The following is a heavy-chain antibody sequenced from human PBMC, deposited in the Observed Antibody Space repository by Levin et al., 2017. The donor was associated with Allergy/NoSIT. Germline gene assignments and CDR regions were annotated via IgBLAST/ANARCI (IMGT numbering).Heavy chain of an antibody. CDR1: GYSFIGYD. J-gene: IGHJ5*02. Sequence: KTGGSLRLSCKTSGYSFIGYDINWVRQAAGQGLEWMGWMNPSTGNTGYAQKFQGRVTMTRNTSMATAYMELTSLTSDDTAVYYCARMSSAGTLSWFDPWGQGTLVIVSS. V-gene: IGHV1-8*01. CDR3: ARMSSAGTLSWFDP. CDR2: MNPSTGNT. D-gene: IGHD2/OR15-2a*01.